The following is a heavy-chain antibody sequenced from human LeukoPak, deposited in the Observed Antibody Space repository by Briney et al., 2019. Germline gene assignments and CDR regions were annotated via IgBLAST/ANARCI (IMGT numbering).Heavy chain of an antibody. Sequence: ASVKVSCKSSGYTFMSYGISWVRQAPGQGLEWMGWISGYNGNTNYAQILQGRVTMTTDTSTSTAQMELMSLRSDDTAVYYCARDPGRGNSYGHFDYWGQGTLVTVSS. CDR1: GYTFMSYG. D-gene: IGHD5-18*01. CDR2: ISGYNGNT. J-gene: IGHJ4*02. CDR3: ARDPGRGNSYGHFDY. V-gene: IGHV1-18*04.